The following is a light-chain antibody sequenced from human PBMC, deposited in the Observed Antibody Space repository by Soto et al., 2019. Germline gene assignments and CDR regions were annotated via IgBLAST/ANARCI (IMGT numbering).Light chain of an antibody. Sequence: EIVMTQSPISLPVTTGEPASISCRSSQSLLHSDGYNYLDWFLQRPGQSPQLLIYLGSSRASGVPDRFSGSGSGTDFTLKISRVEAEDVGVYYCIQALQTPLTFGGGTKLDIK. J-gene: IGKJ4*01. CDR2: LGS. V-gene: IGKV2-28*01. CDR3: IQALQTPLT. CDR1: QSLLHSDGYNY.